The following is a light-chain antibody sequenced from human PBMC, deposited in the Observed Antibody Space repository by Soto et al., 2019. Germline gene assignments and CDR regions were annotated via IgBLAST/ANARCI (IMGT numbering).Light chain of an antibody. CDR3: KKYNSARRT. J-gene: IGKJ2*01. V-gene: IGKV1-27*01. CDR2: AAS. CDR1: QGISNY. Sequence: DIQMTQSPSSLSASVGDRVTITCRASQGISNYLAWYQQKQGKVPKLLIYAASTLQSGVQSRCSGSESGTDFTITISRLQPEDVATYYCKKYNSARRTFGQETKLEIK.